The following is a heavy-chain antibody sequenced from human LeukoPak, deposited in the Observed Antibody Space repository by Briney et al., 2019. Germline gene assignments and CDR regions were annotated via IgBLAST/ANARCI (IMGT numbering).Heavy chain of an antibody. CDR2: IYYSGST. V-gene: IGHV4-30-4*01. D-gene: IGHD1-26*01. Sequence: SETLSLTCTVSGGSISSGDYYWSWIRQPPGKGLEWIGYIYYSGSTYYNPSLKSRVTISVDTSKNQFSLKLSSVTAADTAVYYCARAAGGTGDYYYYGMDVWGQGTTVTVSS. CDR1: GGSISSGDYY. J-gene: IGHJ6*02. CDR3: ARAAGGTGDYYYYGMDV.